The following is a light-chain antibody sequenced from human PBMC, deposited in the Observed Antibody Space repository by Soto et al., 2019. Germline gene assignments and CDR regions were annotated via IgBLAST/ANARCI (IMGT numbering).Light chain of an antibody. Sequence: NFMLTQPHSVSASPGKTVTISCTGSSGSIASNYVQWYQQRPGSAPTTVIYEDNQRPSGVPDRFSGSIDSSSNSASLTISGLKTEDEADYYCQSYDSSNLAVFGGGTKLTVL. J-gene: IGLJ7*01. V-gene: IGLV6-57*02. CDR3: QSYDSSNLAV. CDR1: SGSIASNY. CDR2: EDN.